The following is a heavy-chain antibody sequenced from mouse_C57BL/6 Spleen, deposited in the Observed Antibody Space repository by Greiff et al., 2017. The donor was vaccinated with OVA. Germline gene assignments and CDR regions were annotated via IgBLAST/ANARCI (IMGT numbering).Heavy chain of an antibody. V-gene: IGHV1-80*01. Sequence: QVQLKQSGAELVKPGASVKISCKASGYAFSSYWMNWVKQRPGKGLEWIGQIYPGDGDTNYNGKFKGKATLTADKSSSTAYMQLSSLTSEDSAVYFCARIYYGYDTFDYWGQGTTLTVSS. CDR3: ARIYYGYDTFDY. J-gene: IGHJ2*01. D-gene: IGHD2-2*01. CDR2: IYPGDGDT. CDR1: GYAFSSYW.